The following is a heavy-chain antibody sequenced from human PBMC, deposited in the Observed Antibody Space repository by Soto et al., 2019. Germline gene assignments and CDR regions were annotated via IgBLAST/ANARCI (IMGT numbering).Heavy chain of an antibody. CDR1: GGSISSSSYY. V-gene: IGHV4-39*02. CDR2: IYYSGST. D-gene: IGHD3-22*01. CDR3: ARDPYYYDSSGYSPGYYYYGMDV. Sequence: SETLSLTCTVSGGSISSSSYYWGWIRQPPGKGLEWIGSIYYSGSTYYNPSLKSRVTISVDTSKNQFSLKLSSVTAADTAVYYCARDPYYYDSSGYSPGYYYYGMDVWGQGTTVP. J-gene: IGHJ6*02.